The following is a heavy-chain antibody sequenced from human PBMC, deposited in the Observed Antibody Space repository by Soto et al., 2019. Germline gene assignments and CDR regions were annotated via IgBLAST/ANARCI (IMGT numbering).Heavy chain of an antibody. CDR3: SRWGTTGGLDV. Sequence: QVQLVETGGGVVQPGTPLRLSCVGSGSTFRSYVIHWVRQAPGKGLEWVALTSYDGSNNFYGDSVKGRFTISRHNSRNTVELQMDSIKFEDTALYYCSRWGTTGGLDVWGQGTLVSVSS. J-gene: IGHJ4*02. CDR1: GSTFRSYV. CDR2: TSYDGSNN. D-gene: IGHD3-16*01. V-gene: IGHV3-33*05.